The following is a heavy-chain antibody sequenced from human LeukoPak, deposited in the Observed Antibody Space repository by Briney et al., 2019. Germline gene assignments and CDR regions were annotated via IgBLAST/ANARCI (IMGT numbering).Heavy chain of an antibody. CDR1: GFTVSSNY. V-gene: IGHV3-53*01. Sequence: PGGSLRLSCAASGFTVSSNYMSWVRQAPGKGLEWVSVIYSGGSTYYADSVKGRFTISRDNSKNTLYLQMNSLRAEDTAVYYCAGDKPSAAWGMDVWGQGTTVTVSS. J-gene: IGHJ6*02. D-gene: IGHD2-15*01. CDR3: AGDKPSAAWGMDV. CDR2: IYSGGST.